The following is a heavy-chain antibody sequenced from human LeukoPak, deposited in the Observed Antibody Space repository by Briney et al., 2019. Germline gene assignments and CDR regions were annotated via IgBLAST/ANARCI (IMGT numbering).Heavy chain of an antibody. CDR1: GFTFSSYS. CDR2: IRYDGSNK. D-gene: IGHD3-16*01. J-gene: IGHJ5*02. Sequence: GGSLRLSCAASGFTFSSYSMNWVRQAPGKGLEWVAFIRYDGSNKYYADSVKGRFTISRDNSKNTLYLQMNSLRAEDTAVYYCAKEITGTGIWFDPWGQGTLVTVSS. CDR3: AKEITGTGIWFDP. V-gene: IGHV3-30*02.